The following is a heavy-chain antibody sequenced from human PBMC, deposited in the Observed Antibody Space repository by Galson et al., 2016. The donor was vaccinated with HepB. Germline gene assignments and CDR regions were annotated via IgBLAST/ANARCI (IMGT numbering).Heavy chain of an antibody. Sequence: SLRLSCAASGFTFSSYGMHWVRQAPGKGLEWVAVISYDGSIKYYADSVKGRFTISKDNSKNTLYLQMNSLSAEDTAVYYCAKTYYDFWSSYGENYFDFWGQGRLVTVSS. CDR3: AKTYYDFWSSYGENYFDF. CDR1: GFTFSSYG. J-gene: IGHJ4*02. V-gene: IGHV3-30*18. CDR2: ISYDGSIK. D-gene: IGHD3-3*01.